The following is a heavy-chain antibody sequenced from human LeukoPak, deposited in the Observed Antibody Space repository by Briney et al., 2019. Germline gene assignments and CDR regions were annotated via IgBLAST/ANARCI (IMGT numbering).Heavy chain of an antibody. Sequence: PGGSLRLSCAASGFTVSSYEMNWVRQAPGKGLEWVSYISSSGSTIYYADSVKGRFTISRDNSKNTLYLQMGSLRAEDMAVYYCARDFYGSGATNRHYYYYYYMDVWGKGTTVTVSS. V-gene: IGHV3-48*03. CDR3: ARDFYGSGATNRHYYYYYYMDV. D-gene: IGHD3-10*01. CDR1: GFTVSSYE. J-gene: IGHJ6*03. CDR2: ISSSGSTI.